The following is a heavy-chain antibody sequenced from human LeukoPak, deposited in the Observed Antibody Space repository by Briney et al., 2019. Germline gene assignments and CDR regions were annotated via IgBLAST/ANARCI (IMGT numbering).Heavy chain of an antibody. CDR2: ISAYNGNT. V-gene: IGHV1-18*01. J-gene: IGHJ4*02. Sequence: ASVKVSCKASGYTVTSNGISWVRQAPGQGREWMGWISAYNGNTNYAQKLQGRVTMTTDTSTSTAYMELRSLRSDDTAVYYCARDSPYVVTTRYFDYWGQGTLVTVSS. CDR1: GYTVTSNG. CDR3: ARDSPYVVTTRYFDY. D-gene: IGHD2-21*02.